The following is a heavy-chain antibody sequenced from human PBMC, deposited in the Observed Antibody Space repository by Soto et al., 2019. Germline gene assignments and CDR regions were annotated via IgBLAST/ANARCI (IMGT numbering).Heavy chain of an antibody. D-gene: IGHD1-1*01. CDR2: MSHSGGT. J-gene: IGHJ3*02. Sequence: QVQLQQWGAGLLKPSETLSLTCAVFGGSVNSGNYYWSWIRQPPGKGLEWIGEMSHSGGTHFNPSLKSRVTISVDTSKNQCTLKMSSVTAADTALYYCARVERGTATTVVDTFDIWGPRTMVTVSS. CDR3: ARVERGTATTVVDTFDI. V-gene: IGHV4-34*01. CDR1: GGSVNSGNYY.